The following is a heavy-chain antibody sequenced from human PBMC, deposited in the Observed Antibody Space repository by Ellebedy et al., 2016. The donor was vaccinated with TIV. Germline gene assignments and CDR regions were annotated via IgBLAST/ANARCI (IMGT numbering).Heavy chain of an antibody. J-gene: IGHJ4*02. V-gene: IGHV3-7*03. CDR2: IKQDGSEK. Sequence: GESLKISCAASGFTLSRHWMSWVRQAPGKGLEWVANIKQDGSEKYYVDSVKGRFIISRDNAKNSLYLQMNSLRAEDTAVYYCARINWNKFDYWGQGTLVTVSS. D-gene: IGHD1/OR15-1a*01. CDR3: ARINWNKFDY. CDR1: GFTLSRHW.